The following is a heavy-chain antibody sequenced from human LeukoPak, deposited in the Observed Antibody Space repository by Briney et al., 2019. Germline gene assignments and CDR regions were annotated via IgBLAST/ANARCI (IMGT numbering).Heavy chain of an antibody. J-gene: IGHJ4*02. Sequence: ASVKVSCKASGYTFTSYGISWVRQAPGQGLDWMGWISAYNGNTNYALKLQGRVTMTTDTSTSTAYMELRSLRSDDTAVYYCAKDRPTGDSNGYPSIWGQGTRVTVSS. CDR1: GYTFTSYG. D-gene: IGHD3-22*01. CDR2: ISAYNGNT. V-gene: IGHV1-18*01. CDR3: AKDRPTGDSNGYPSI.